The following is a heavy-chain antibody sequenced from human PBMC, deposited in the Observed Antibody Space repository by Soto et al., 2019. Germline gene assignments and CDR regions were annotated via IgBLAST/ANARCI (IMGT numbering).Heavy chain of an antibody. Sequence: QVQLVQSGADVKKPGASVRVSCTAAGGTFSSTHAINWVRQAPGQGLEWMGGIVPIFDTADYAQRFQDRITLTADKSTSTVYMELSSLRSEDTAVYFCAKTQFNTRRQKNYYYSLDVWGQGTTVTVSS. V-gene: IGHV1-69*06. CDR3: AKTQFNTRRQKNYYYSLDV. CDR1: GGTFSSTHA. CDR2: IVPIFDTA. J-gene: IGHJ6*02.